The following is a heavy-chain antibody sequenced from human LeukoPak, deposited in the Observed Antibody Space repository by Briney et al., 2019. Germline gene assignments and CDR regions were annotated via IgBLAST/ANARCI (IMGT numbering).Heavy chain of an antibody. Sequence: PSETLSLTCAVYGGSFSGYYWSWIRQPPGKGLEWIGEINHSGSTNYNPSLKSRVTISVDTSKNQFSLKLSSVTAADTAVYYCASFRRDNHGSGSRYYYYYMDVWGKGTTVTVSS. CDR2: INHSGST. D-gene: IGHD3-10*01. CDR3: ASFRRDNHGSGSRYYYYYMDV. CDR1: GGSFSGYY. V-gene: IGHV4-34*01. J-gene: IGHJ6*03.